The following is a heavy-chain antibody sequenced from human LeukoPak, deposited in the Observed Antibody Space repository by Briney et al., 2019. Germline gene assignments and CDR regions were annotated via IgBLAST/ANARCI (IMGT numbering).Heavy chain of an antibody. Sequence: SVTLSLTCTVSGGSISSYYWSWIRQPPGKGLEWIGYIYYSGSTNYNPSLKSRVTISVDTSKNQFSLKLSSVTAADTAVYYCARRRDGYNGEFGYWGQGTLVTVSS. CDR3: ARRRDGYNGEFGY. CDR2: IYYSGST. J-gene: IGHJ4*02. CDR1: GGSISSYY. V-gene: IGHV4-59*08. D-gene: IGHD5-24*01.